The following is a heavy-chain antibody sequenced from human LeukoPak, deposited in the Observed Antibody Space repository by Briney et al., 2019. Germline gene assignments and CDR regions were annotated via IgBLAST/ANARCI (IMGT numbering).Heavy chain of an antibody. CDR3: ARLYSGSYIY. CDR1: GGSFSGYY. J-gene: IGHJ4*02. Sequence: SETLSLTCAVYGGSFSGYYWSWVRQPPGKGLEWIGEINHSGSTNYNPSLKSRVTISVDTSKNQFSLKLSSVTAADTAVYYCARLYSGSYIYWGQGTLVTVSS. V-gene: IGHV4-34*01. CDR2: INHSGST. D-gene: IGHD1-26*01.